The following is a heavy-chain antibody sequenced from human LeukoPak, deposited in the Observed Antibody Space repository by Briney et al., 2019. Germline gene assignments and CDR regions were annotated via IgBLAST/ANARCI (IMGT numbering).Heavy chain of an antibody. CDR1: GYTFTSYD. Sequence: ASLKVSCKASGYTFTSYDINWVRQAPGQGLEWMGWMNPNSGNTGYAQKFQGRVTMTRNTSISTAYMELSSLRSEDTAVYYCARGPLWLRVRGLDWFDPWGQGTLVTVSS. CDR2: MNPNSGNT. V-gene: IGHV1-8*01. CDR3: ARGPLWLRVRGLDWFDP. D-gene: IGHD5-18*01. J-gene: IGHJ5*02.